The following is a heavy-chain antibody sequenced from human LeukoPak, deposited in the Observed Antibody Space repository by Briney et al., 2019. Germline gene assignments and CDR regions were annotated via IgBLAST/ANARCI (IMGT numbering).Heavy chain of an antibody. V-gene: IGHV3-53*01. CDR3: AKDSSCSTSDCLEAFDI. J-gene: IGHJ3*02. CDR2: IYSGGST. D-gene: IGHD2-21*02. CDR1: GFTFSSYW. Sequence: PGGSLRLSCAASGFTFSSYWMSWVRQAPGKGLEWVSVIYSGGSTYYADSVKGRFTISRDNSKNTLYLRMNSLRAEDTAVYYCAKDSSCSTSDCLEAFDIWGQGTMVTVSS.